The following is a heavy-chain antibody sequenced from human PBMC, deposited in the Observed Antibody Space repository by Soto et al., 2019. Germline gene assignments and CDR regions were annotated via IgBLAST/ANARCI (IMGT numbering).Heavy chain of an antibody. CDR2: INPNSGGT. V-gene: IGHV1-2*02. J-gene: IGHJ6*02. CDR1: GYTFTDYY. CDR3: AKDANTLLIAGATGGMGL. D-gene: IGHD6-25*01. Sequence: ASVKVSCKASGYTFTDYYIYWVRQAPGQGLEWMGWINPNSGGTKYAQKFQGRVTMTRVTSISTAYMELSSLKTDDTALYYCAKDANTLLIAGATGGMGLWGHGTPVTVSS.